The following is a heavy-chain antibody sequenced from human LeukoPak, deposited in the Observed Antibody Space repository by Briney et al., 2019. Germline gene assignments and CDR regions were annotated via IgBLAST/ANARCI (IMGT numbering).Heavy chain of an antibody. CDR2: IYSSGST. J-gene: IGHJ4*02. CDR3: ARLKTYSSSSSLDY. CDR1: GGSISNYF. V-gene: IGHV4-59*08. D-gene: IGHD6-6*01. Sequence: SETLSLTCSVSGGSISNYFWTWIRQPPGKGLEWIGYIYSSGSTYYNPSLKSRVTISVDTSKNRFSLKLSTVTAADTAVYYCARLKTYSSSSSLDYWGQGTLVTVSS.